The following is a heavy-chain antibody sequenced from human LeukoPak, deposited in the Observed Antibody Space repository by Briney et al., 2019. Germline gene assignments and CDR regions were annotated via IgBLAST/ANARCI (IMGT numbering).Heavy chain of an antibody. Sequence: ASVKVSCKVSGYTLTELSMHWVRQAPGKGLEWMGGFDPEDGETIYAQKFQGRVTMTEDTSTDTAYMELSSLRSEDTAVYYCATQGYCSSTSCTDYYYYYMDVWGKGTTVTVSS. J-gene: IGHJ6*03. CDR3: ATQGYCSSTSCTDYYYYYMDV. CDR2: FDPEDGET. D-gene: IGHD2-2*01. V-gene: IGHV1-24*01. CDR1: GYTLTELS.